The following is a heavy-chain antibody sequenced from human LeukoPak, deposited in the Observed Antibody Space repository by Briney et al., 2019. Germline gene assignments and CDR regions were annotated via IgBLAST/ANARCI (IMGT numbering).Heavy chain of an antibody. V-gene: IGHV4-59*11. D-gene: IGHD2-15*01. J-gene: IGHJ6*03. CDR1: GGPITSHY. CDR2: ISNSGST. CDR3: GRDALVGYFSYYYMDV. Sequence: SETLSLTCSVSGGPITSHYWTWLRQSPVKGLEWIGAISNSGSTSYNPSLKSRVTISIDTSKNQFSLKLSSVTAADMAVYYCGRDALVGYFSYYYMDVWGKGTTVTVSS.